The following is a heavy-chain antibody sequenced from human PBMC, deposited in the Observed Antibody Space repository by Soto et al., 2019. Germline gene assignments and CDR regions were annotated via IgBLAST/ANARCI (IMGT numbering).Heavy chain of an antibody. Sequence: VQLVESGGGLVQPGGSLRLSCAASGFSFSDYPMNWVRQAPGKGLEWLSNIRSTSDDTYYAESLQGRFTISRDIARNSFYLQMNSLTAEDSALYYCSPALNFWGQGTLVTVSS. CDR2: IRSTSDDT. J-gene: IGHJ4*02. CDR1: GFSFSDYP. CDR3: SPALNF. D-gene: IGHD2-2*01. V-gene: IGHV3-48*01.